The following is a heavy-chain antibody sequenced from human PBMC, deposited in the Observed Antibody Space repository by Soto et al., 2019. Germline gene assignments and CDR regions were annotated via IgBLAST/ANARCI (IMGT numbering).Heavy chain of an antibody. Sequence: QLQLQEAGPGLVKPSETLSLTCTVSGGSVSSSTYYWGWVRQPLGKGLEWIGSIYYTGNTYYNPSLKSRVTMIVETSQNQFPLILSSVTAADTAVYYCARHTWGRQRGWFDPWGQGTLVTVSS. CDR3: ARHTWGRQRGWFDP. D-gene: IGHD2-2*01. J-gene: IGHJ5*02. V-gene: IGHV4-39*01. CDR1: GGSVSSSTYY. CDR2: IYYTGNT.